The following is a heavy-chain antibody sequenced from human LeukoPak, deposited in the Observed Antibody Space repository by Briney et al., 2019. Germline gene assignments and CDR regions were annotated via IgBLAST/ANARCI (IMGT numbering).Heavy chain of an antibody. D-gene: IGHD6-6*01. CDR3: ARHPSSSYYFDY. V-gene: IGHV4-59*08. CDR1: GGSISSYY. J-gene: IGHJ4*02. CDR2: IFYSGST. Sequence: SETLSLTCTVSGGSISSYYWSWFRQPPGKGLEWIGYIFYSGSTNYNSSLKSRVSISLDMSKNQFSLNLSSLTAADTAVYYCARHPSSSYYFDYWGQGTLVTVSS.